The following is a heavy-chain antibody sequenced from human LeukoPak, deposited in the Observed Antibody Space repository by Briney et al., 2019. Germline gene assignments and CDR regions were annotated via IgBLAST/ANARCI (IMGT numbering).Heavy chain of an antibody. CDR2: INTNTGNP. J-gene: IGHJ4*02. CDR3: ARHYSGSGSFYKPDY. Sequence: GASVKVSCKASGYTFTSYGISWVRQAPGQGLEWMGWINTNTGNPTYAQGFTGRFVFSLGTSVSTAYLQISSLKAEDTAVYYCARHYSGSGSFYKPDYWGQGTLVTVSS. V-gene: IGHV7-4-1*02. CDR1: GYTFTSYG. D-gene: IGHD3-10*01.